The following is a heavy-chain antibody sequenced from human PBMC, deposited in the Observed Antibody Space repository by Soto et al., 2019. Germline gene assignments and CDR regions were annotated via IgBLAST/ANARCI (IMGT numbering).Heavy chain of an antibody. CDR2: TRNSGGA. J-gene: IGHJ4*02. V-gene: IGHV4-4*02. CDR1: SGSVFSSNW. D-gene: IGHD6-19*01. CDR3: ASHLVMAGTRGFDH. Sequence: QVQLQESGTGLVKPSGTLSLTCAVSSGSVFSSNWWSWVRLPPGKGLEWIGETRNSGGANYNPSLKSQVTITVDRSRNHLFLELSSVTAADTAVYYCASHLVMAGTRGFDHWGLGTLVTVSS.